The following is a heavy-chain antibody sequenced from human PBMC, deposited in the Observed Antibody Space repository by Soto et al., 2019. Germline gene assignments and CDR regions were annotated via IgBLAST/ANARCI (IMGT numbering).Heavy chain of an antibody. CDR3: TTALAADPYYYYYMDV. D-gene: IGHD6-13*01. CDR1: GFTFSNAW. V-gene: IGHV3-15*01. Sequence: GGSLRLSCAASGFTFSNAWMSWVRQAPGKGLEWVGRIKSKTDGGTTDYAAPVKGRFTISRDDSKNTLYLQMNSLKTEDTAVYYCTTALAADPYYYYYMDVWGKGTTVTVS. CDR2: IKSKTDGGTT. J-gene: IGHJ6*03.